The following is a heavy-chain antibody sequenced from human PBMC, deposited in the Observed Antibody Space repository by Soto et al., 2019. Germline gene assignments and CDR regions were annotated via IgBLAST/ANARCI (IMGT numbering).Heavy chain of an antibody. CDR1: GGSIRSSTYY. CDR3: ATPAAPHRSGWVDN. CDR2: IYYTGSS. D-gene: IGHD6-19*01. V-gene: IGHV4-39*01. J-gene: IGHJ4*02. Sequence: QLQLQESGPGLVKPSETLSLTCNVYGGSIRSSTYYWGWIRQPPGKGLEWIGSIYYTGSSYYNPSLQSRVTISGDTSKNQLSLKLISVTAADTAVYYCATPAAPHRSGWVDNWGQGTLVTVTP.